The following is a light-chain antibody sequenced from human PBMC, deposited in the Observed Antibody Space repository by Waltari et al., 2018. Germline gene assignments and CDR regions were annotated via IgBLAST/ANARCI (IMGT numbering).Light chain of an antibody. CDR2: GAS. V-gene: IGKV3-15*01. J-gene: IGKJ3*01. CDR1: QSVNNN. CDR3: QHYNNWPPLFT. Sequence: EIVMTQSPATLSVSPGERATLSCRASQSVNNNLAWDQQKPGQAPRLLIYGASNRPTGIPARFSGSGSGTEFTLTISSLQSEDFAVYYCQHYNNWPPLFTFGPGTKVDIK.